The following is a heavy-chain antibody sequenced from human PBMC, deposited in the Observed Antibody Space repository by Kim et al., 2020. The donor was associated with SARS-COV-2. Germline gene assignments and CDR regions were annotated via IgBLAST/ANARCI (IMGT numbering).Heavy chain of an antibody. D-gene: IGHD2-2*01. J-gene: IGHJ4*02. V-gene: IGHV4-34*09. CDR3: ASGQPLDY. Sequence: SGNTTYSPSLRSRVSISLQTSENQFSLELTSVTAADTAVYYCASGQPLDYWGQGILVTVSS. CDR2: SGNT.